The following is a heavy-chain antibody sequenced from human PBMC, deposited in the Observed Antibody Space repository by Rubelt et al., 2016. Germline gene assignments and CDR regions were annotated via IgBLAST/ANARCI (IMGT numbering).Heavy chain of an antibody. D-gene: IGHD5-24*01. V-gene: IGHV4-38-2*02. J-gene: IGHJ4*02. CDR3: ARSRWLQSFDY. CDR2: IYHSGST. Sequence: QVQLQESGPGLVKPSETLSLTCTVSGYSISSGYYWGWIRQPPGKGLEWIGSIYHSGSTYYNPSLKSRVTIAVDTSKNQFSLKRSSVTAADTAVYYCARSRWLQSFDYWGQGTLVTVSS. CDR1: GYSISSGYY.